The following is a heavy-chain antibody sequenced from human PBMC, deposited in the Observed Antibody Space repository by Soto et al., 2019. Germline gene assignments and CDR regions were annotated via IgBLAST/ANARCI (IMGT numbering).Heavy chain of an antibody. V-gene: IGHV3-23*01. CDR2: MGDSGAST. CDR1: GFSFSSFA. CDR3: AKGVELDV. D-gene: IGHD1-26*01. J-gene: IGHJ6*04. Sequence: EVLLLEYGGGLVQPGGSLRLSCEASGFSFSSFAMNWVSQAPGKGLEWVSAMGDSGASTYYADSVKGRFTISRDNARNTLYLQLKRLRAEDRAVYYCAKGVELDVWGNGTTVTVSS.